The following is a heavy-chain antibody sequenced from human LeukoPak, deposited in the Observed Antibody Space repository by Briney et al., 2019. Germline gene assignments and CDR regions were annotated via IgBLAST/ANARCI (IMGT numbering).Heavy chain of an antibody. CDR1: GFTFSNAW. CDR3: ARVTTNGDCSSTSCYSDYFDY. V-gene: IGHV3-48*01. J-gene: IGHJ4*02. CDR2: ISSSSSTI. D-gene: IGHD2-2*01. Sequence: PGGSLRLSCAASGFTFSNAWMSWVRQAPGKGLEWVSYISSSSSTIYYADSVKGRFTISRDNAKNSLYLQMNSLRAEDTAVYYCARVTTNGDCSSTSCYSDYFDYWGQGTLVTVSS.